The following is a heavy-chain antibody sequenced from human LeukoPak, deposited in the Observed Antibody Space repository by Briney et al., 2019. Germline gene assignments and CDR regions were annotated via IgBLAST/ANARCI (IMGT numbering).Heavy chain of an antibody. D-gene: IGHD2-8*02. V-gene: IGHV3-7*01. J-gene: IGHJ1*01. CDR2: TNQDGSEK. CDR3: ARELVVGPAEYFQD. CDR1: GFTFRNYW. Sequence: GGSLRLSCVASGFTFRNYWMSWLRQAPGKGPEWVANTNQDGSEKYYLDSVKGRFTISRGNAKNSLYLQMNSLRDEDTAVYYCARELVVGPAEYFQDWGQGTLVTVSS.